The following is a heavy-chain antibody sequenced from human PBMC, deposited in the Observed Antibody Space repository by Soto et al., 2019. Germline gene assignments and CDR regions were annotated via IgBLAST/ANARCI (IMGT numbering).Heavy chain of an antibody. CDR1: GFTFSNFE. CDR2: ISDRGGAI. CDR3: AREAGFYFDY. V-gene: IGHV3-48*03. Sequence: PGGSLRLSCAASGFTFSNFEMNWVRQAPEKGLEWVSYISDRGGAIYYSDSVRGRFTISRDTAKNSLYLQMSSLRVEDTAVYYCAREAGFYFDYLGQGTLVTVSS. D-gene: IGHD6-19*01. J-gene: IGHJ4*02.